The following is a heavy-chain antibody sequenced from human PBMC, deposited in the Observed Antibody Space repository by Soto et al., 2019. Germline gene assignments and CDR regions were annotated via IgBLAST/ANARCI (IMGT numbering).Heavy chain of an antibody. V-gene: IGHV3-72*01. CDR1: GFTLSNHY. D-gene: IGHD3-22*01. CDR2: SRDKPQGYST. CDR3: VRATYFSDSSGYTRCLDY. Sequence: AGSMKISSAGSGFTLSNHYIAWVRQAPGKGLEWVGRSRDKPQGYSTAYAASVKGRFTTSRDESKNSAYLQMNSLKTEDTAVYYCVRATYFSDSSGYTRCLDYWGQGTLVTVSS. J-gene: IGHJ4*02.